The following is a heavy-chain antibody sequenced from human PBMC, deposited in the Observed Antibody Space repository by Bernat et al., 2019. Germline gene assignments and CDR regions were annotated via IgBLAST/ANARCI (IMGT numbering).Heavy chain of an antibody. CDR3: ARVRWLQGGAQYYFDY. CDR1: GFTFSDYY. Sequence: QVQLVESGGGLVKPGGSLRLSCAASGFTFSDYYMSWIRQAPGKGLEWVSYITTSSTTYYADSVKGRFTISRDNGKDSLYLQMSSLRDEDTAVYYCARVRWLQGGAQYYFDYWGQGTLVTVSS. V-gene: IGHV3-11*04. J-gene: IGHJ4*02. D-gene: IGHD5-24*01. CDR2: ITTSSTT.